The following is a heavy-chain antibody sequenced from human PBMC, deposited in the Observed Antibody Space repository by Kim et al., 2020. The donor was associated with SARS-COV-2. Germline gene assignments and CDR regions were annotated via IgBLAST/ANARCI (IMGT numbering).Heavy chain of an antibody. CDR2: ISAYNGNT. CDR3: ARDCTLSGYCVGIVY. CDR1: GYTFTSYG. D-gene: IGHD3-22*01. Sequence: ASVKVSCKASGYTFTSYGISWVRQAPGQGLEWMGWISAYNGNTNYAQKLQGRVTMTTDTSTSTAYMELRSLRSDDTAVYYCARDCTLSGYCVGIVYWGQGTLVTVSS. V-gene: IGHV1-18*01. J-gene: IGHJ4*02.